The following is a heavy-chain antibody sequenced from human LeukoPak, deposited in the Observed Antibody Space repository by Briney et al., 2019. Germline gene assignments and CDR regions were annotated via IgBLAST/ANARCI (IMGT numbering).Heavy chain of an antibody. CDR1: GYTFTSYD. D-gene: IGHD3-9*01. Sequence: VASVKVSCKASGYTFTSYDINWVRQATGQGLEWMGWINPNSGNTGYAQKFQGRVTMTRNTSISTAYMELSSLRSEDTAVYYCARVPPKGKAYDILTGPSRAFDIWGQGTMVTVSS. J-gene: IGHJ3*02. CDR2: INPNSGNT. V-gene: IGHV1-8*01. CDR3: ARVPPKGKAYDILTGPSRAFDI.